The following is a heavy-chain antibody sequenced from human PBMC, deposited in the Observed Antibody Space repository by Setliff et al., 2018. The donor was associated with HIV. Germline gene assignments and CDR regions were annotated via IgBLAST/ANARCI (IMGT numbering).Heavy chain of an antibody. CDR3: ASERSRGNYYYSLDV. Sequence: VASVKVSCKMSGYTLTNQYIHWIQQAPGKGLEWMGLVDPENPTTIYAARFQGRVTITADTSTDTAYMELSRLRSEDTAIYYCASERSRGNYYYSLDVWGKGTTVTVSS. J-gene: IGHJ6*03. CDR2: VDPENPTT. V-gene: IGHV1-69-2*01. CDR1: GYTLTNQY.